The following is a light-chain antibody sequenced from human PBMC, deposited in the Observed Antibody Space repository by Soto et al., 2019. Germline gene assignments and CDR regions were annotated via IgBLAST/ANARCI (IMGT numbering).Light chain of an antibody. CDR3: QQSYNSPQT. CDR2: GST. CDR1: HNIKKY. J-gene: IGKJ2*01. V-gene: IGKV1-39*01. Sequence: DIQMTPPPSSLSASVGNRLTITCRASHNIKKYLNWYQQKSGKPPKVLIYGSTNLQSGVPSRFCGSGSGTDFTLTISSLQPEDLATYYCQQSYNSPQTFGQGTKVDIK.